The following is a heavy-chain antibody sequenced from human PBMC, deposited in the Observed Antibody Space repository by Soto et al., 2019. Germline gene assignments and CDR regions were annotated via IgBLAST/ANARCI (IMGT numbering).Heavy chain of an antibody. V-gene: IGHV3-30-3*01. CDR3: ARDLYYDSSGRGYYYYGMDV. CDR1: RFTFSSYA. J-gene: IGHJ6*02. Sequence: QVQLVESGGGVVQPGRSLRLSCAASRFTFSSYAMHWVRQAQGKWLEWVAVITYDGSNKYYADSVKGRFTNSRDNSKNTLYLQMNSLRAEDTAVYYCARDLYYDSSGRGYYYYGMDVWGQGTTVTVSS. CDR2: ITYDGSNK. D-gene: IGHD3-22*01.